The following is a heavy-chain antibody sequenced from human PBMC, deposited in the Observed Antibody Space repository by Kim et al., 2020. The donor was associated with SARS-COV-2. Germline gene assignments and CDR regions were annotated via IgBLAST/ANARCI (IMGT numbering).Heavy chain of an antibody. D-gene: IGHD5-12*01. CDR3: ARVLSGFQYYFDF. J-gene: IGHJ4*02. V-gene: IGHV3-53*01. Sequence: GGSLRLSCAASGFTVSSNYMNWVRQAPGKGLEWVSVIYSGGSTYYAESVKGRFTISRDNSKNTLYLQMNTLRADDTAVYYCARVLSGFQYYFDFWGQGTLVTVSS. CDR1: GFTVSSNY. CDR2: IYSGGST.